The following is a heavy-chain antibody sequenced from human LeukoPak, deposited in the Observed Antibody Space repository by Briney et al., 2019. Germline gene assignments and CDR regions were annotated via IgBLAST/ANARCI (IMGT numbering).Heavy chain of an antibody. Sequence: GSLRLSCAASGFTFSSYAMSWVRQAPGKGLQWVSAISGSGGSTYYADSVKGRFTISRDNSKNTLYLQMNSLRAEDTAVYYCAKAPYCSGGSCYSTYFDYWGQGTLVTVSS. D-gene: IGHD2-15*01. CDR3: AKAPYCSGGSCYSTYFDY. CDR1: GFTFSSYA. J-gene: IGHJ4*02. CDR2: ISGSGGST. V-gene: IGHV3-23*01.